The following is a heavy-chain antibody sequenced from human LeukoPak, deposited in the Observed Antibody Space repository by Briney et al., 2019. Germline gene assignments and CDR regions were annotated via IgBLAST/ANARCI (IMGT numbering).Heavy chain of an antibody. J-gene: IGHJ5*02. CDR1: GYTFTGYY. D-gene: IGHD6-13*01. V-gene: IGHV1-2*02. CDR2: INPNSGGT. Sequence: ASVKVSCKASGYTFTGYYMHWVRQAPGQGLEWMGWINPNSGGTNYAQKFQGRVTMTRDTSISTAYMELSRLRSDDTAVYYCARHPRSLAAAGRTNWFDPWGQGTLVTVSS. CDR3: ARHPRSLAAAGRTNWFDP.